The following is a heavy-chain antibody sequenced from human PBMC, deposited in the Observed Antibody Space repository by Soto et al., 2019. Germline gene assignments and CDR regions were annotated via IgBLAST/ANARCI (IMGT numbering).Heavy chain of an antibody. CDR2: IYPGDSDT. V-gene: IGHV5-51*01. J-gene: IGHJ3*02. Sequence: XDWQKLSCKGSGDSFTSYLIAWVRQMPGKGLEWMGSIYPGDSDTNYSPSFQGHVTISADKSISTAYLQWSSMKASDTAMYYCASFEPAGGAFDIWGQGTMVTASS. CDR3: ASFEPAGGAFDI. D-gene: IGHD2-2*01. CDR1: GDSFTSYL.